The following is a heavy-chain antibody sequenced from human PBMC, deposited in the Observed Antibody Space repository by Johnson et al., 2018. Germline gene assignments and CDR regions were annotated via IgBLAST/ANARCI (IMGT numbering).Heavy chain of an antibody. CDR3: ARDAGTKGYYCLDV. J-gene: IGHJ6*03. Sequence: VQLQESGGGLVQPGGSLRLSCEVSGFTFSSYWMVWVRQAPGKGLEWVADINKDGSGKRYADSVKGRFTMSRDNAKNSLFLQMSSLRGEDSAVYYCARDAGTKGYYCLDVWGKGTTVTVSS. V-gene: IGHV3-7*01. CDR1: GFTFSSYW. CDR2: INKDGSGK.